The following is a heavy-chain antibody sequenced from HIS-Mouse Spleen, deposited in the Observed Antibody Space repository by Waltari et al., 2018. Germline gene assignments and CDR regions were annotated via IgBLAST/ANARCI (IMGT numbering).Heavy chain of an antibody. CDR3: ARDGTTAY. V-gene: IGHV1-69*04. Sequence: QVQLVQSGAEVKKPGSSVTVSCKASGGTFSSYALSWVRQAPGQGLEWMGRIIPILGIANYAQKFQGRVTITADKSTSTAYMELSSLRSEDTAVYYCARDGTTAYWGQGTLVTVSS. CDR1: GGTFSSYA. D-gene: IGHD1-7*01. J-gene: IGHJ4*02. CDR2: IIPILGIA.